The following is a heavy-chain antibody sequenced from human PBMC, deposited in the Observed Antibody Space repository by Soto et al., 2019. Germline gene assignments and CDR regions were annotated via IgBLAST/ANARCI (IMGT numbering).Heavy chain of an antibody. CDR1: GFSFSSYS. D-gene: IGHD3-16*01. J-gene: IGHJ4*02. Sequence: EVQLVESGGGLVKPGGSLRLSCAASGFSFSSYSMNWVRQAPGKGLEWVSSISSSSSYIYYADSVKGRFTISRDNAKNSLYLQMTSLRAEDTAVYYCARDWGGEGTFDYWGQGTLVTVSS. V-gene: IGHV3-21*01. CDR2: ISSSSSYI. CDR3: ARDWGGEGTFDY.